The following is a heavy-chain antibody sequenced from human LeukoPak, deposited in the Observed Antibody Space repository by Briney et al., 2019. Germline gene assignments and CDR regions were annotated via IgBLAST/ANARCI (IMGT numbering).Heavy chain of an antibody. Sequence: ASVKVSWKASGYRFTSYDMHCVRQAPGQGLEWMGIINPSGGSTSYAQRFQGRVAMTRDTSTTTVYMEVNSLTSEDTAVYFCARHRPTATPFTYWGPGTLVTVSS. CDR3: ARHRPTATPFTY. CDR1: GYRFTSYD. D-gene: IGHD5-18*01. CDR2: INPSGGST. J-gene: IGHJ4*01. V-gene: IGHV1-46*01.